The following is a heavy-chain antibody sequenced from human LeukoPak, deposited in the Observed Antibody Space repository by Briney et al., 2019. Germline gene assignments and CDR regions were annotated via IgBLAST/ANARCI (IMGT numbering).Heavy chain of an antibody. D-gene: IGHD1-26*01. CDR3: ARDGRFPPEVLPRYFDY. CDR2: INQEGSER. V-gene: IGHV3-7*01. J-gene: IGHJ4*02. CDR1: GFIFSSYW. Sequence: GGSLRLSCEVSGFIFSSYWMSWVRQAPGKGLEWVGNINQEGSERNHGDSVNGRFTISRDNAENSLYLQMNSLRAEDTAVYYCARDGRFPPEVLPRYFDYWGQGTLVTVSS.